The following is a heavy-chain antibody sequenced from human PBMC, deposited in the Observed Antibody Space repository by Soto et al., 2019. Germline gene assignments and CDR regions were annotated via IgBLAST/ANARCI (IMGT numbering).Heavy chain of an antibody. D-gene: IGHD1-26*01. CDR2: IYSGGST. Sequence: GVLRLACAASGFTVSSNYMSWVRQAPGKGLEWVSVIYSGGSTYYADSVKGRLTISRDNSKNTLYLQMNSLRAEDTAVYYCARDRGGVGAFDYWGQGTLVTVSS. CDR3: ARDRGGVGAFDY. CDR1: GFTVSSNY. J-gene: IGHJ4*02. V-gene: IGHV3-53*01.